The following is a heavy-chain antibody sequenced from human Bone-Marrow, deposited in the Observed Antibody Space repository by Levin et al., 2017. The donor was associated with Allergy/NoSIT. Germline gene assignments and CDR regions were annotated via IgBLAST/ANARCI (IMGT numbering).Heavy chain of an antibody. Sequence: GGSLRLSCVASGFKFEDYGMHWVRQAPGKGLEWVAVVSHDGTKRYYRDSVQGRFSISKDNSKKTVNLFMSSLRPEDTAVYYCAKDGRGASATSSLYGMDVWGQGTAVTVPS. CDR3: AKDGRGASATSSLYGMDV. J-gene: IGHJ6*01. CDR1: GFKFEDYG. V-gene: IGHV3-30*18. D-gene: IGHD6-6*01. CDR2: VSHDGTKR.